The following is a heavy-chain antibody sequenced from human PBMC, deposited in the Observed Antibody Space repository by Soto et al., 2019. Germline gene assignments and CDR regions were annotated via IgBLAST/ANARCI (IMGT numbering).Heavy chain of an antibody. CDR2: INHSGST. V-gene: IGHV4-34*01. D-gene: IGHD2-2*01. J-gene: IGHJ6*03. Sequence: PSETLSLTCAVYGGSFSGYYWGWIRQPPGKGLEWIGEINHSGSTNYNPSLKSRVTISVDTSKNQFSLKLSSVTAADTAVYYCARVPRAYCSSTSCYRNYYYYYMDVWGKGTTVTVSS. CDR3: ARVPRAYCSSTSCYRNYYYYYMDV. CDR1: GGSFSGYY.